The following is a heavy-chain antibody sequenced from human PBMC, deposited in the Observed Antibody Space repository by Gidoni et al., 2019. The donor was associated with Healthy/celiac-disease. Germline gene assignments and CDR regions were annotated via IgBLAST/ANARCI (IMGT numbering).Heavy chain of an antibody. D-gene: IGHD2-21*02. Sequence: QVQLQESGPGLVKPSQTLSLTCTVSGGSISSGGYYWSWIRQHPGKGLEWIGYIYYSGSTYYNPSLKSRVTISVDTSKNQFSLKLSSVTAADTAVYYCARDRYCGGDCDDAFDIWGQGTMVTVSS. V-gene: IGHV4-31*03. CDR3: ARDRYCGGDCDDAFDI. CDR1: GGSISSGGYY. CDR2: IYYSGST. J-gene: IGHJ3*02.